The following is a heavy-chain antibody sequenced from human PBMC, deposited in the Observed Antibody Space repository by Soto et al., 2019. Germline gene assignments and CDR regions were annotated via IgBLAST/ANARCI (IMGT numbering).Heavy chain of an antibody. CDR1: GGSISSTISSF. D-gene: IGHD4-4*01. Sequence: QLQLQESGPGLVKTSETLSLTCTVSGGSISSTISSFWGWIRQPPGTGLEWIGTISYSGTTYYHPSLKSRVTISLATSKNQFSRDLNSVTAADTAGVFCARRLTTGRFDLWGQGTLVTVSS. CDR2: ISYSGTT. V-gene: IGHV4-39*01. J-gene: IGHJ5*02. CDR3: ARRLTTGRFDL.